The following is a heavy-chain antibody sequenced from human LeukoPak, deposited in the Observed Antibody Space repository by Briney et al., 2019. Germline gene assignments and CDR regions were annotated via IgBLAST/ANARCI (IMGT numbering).Heavy chain of an antibody. CDR3: ASSIVVVTAIPVY. Sequence: PSETLSLTCTVSGGSISSYYWSWIRQPPGKGLEWIGSIYYSGSTYYNPSLKSRVTISVDTSKNQFSLKLSSVTAADTAVYYCASSIVVVTAIPVYWGQGTLVTVSS. CDR1: GGSISSYY. V-gene: IGHV4-59*12. J-gene: IGHJ4*02. D-gene: IGHD2-21*02. CDR2: IYYSGST.